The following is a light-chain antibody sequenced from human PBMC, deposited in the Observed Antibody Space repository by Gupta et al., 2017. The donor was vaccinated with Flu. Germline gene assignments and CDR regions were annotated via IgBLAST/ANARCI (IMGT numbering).Light chain of an antibody. Sequence: PVTLSWSPGERATLSCRASQSVSSYFACYQQKPGQAPRLLIYDASKRATGIPARFSGSGSWREFTLTIISRVPEDFVVYYCYQRYDWPWTFGQGTKLEIK. CDR1: QSVSSY. J-gene: IGKJ1*01. CDR2: DAS. V-gene: IGKV3-11*02. CDR3: YQRYDWPWT.